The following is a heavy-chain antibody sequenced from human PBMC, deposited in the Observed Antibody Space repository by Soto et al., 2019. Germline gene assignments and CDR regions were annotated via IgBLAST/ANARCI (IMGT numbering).Heavy chain of an antibody. CDR2: IYYSGST. D-gene: IGHD6-19*01. V-gene: IGHV4-39*01. Sequence: SETLSLTCTVSGGSISSSSYYWGWIRQPPGKGLEWIGSIYYSGSTYYNPSLKSRVTISVDTSKNQFSLKLSSVTAADTAVYYCARQELNAGGWTYNWFDPWGQGTLVTVSS. CDR1: GGSISSSSYY. CDR3: ARQELNAGGWTYNWFDP. J-gene: IGHJ5*02.